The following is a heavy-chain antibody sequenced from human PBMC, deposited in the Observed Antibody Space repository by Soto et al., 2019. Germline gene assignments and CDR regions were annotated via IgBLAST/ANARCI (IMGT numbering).Heavy chain of an antibody. CDR2: IYYSGTT. D-gene: IGHD4-17*01. CDR3: VRGPPVTTLYYYYVMDA. J-gene: IGHJ6*02. V-gene: IGHV4-59*01. CDR1: GGSISSYY. Sequence: PSETLSLTCTVSGGSISSYYWSWVRQPPGEGLEWIGYIYYSGTTNYNPSLKSRVTISIDTSKSQFSLRLSSVTAADTAVYYCVRGPPVTTLYYYYVMDAWGQGTTVTVSS.